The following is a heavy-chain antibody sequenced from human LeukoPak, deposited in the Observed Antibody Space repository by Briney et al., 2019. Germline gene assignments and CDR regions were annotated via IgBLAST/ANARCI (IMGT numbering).Heavy chain of an antibody. V-gene: IGHV3-23*01. J-gene: IGHJ4*02. CDR2: ISGSGGST. CDR3: AKVLSVTTLGY. CDR1: GFTFGSYA. Sequence: GGSLRLSCAASGFTFGSYAMSWVRQAPGKGLEWVSAISGSGGSTYYADSVKGRFTISRDNSKNTLYLQMNSLRAEDTAVYYCAKVLSVTTLGYWGQGTLVTVSS. D-gene: IGHD4-17*01.